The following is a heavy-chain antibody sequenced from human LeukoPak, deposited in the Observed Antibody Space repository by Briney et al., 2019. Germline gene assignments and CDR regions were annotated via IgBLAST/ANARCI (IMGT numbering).Heavy chain of an antibody. CDR2: INHSGST. J-gene: IGHJ4*02. V-gene: IGHV4-34*01. Sequence: SETLSLTCAVYGGSFSGYYWSWIRQPPGKGLEWIGEINHSGSTNYNPSLKSRVTISVDTSKNQFSLKLSSVTAADTAVYYCASSSGQYCSSTSCYPVYFDYWGQGTLVTVSS. CDR1: GGSFSGYY. CDR3: ASSSGQYCSSTSCYPVYFDY. D-gene: IGHD2-2*01.